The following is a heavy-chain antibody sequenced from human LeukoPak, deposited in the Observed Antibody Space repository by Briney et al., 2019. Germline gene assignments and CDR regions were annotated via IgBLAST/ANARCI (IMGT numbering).Heavy chain of an antibody. CDR3: ARARITMVRGVHDAFDI. CDR2: IYYSGST. CDR1: GGSISSYY. J-gene: IGHJ3*02. D-gene: IGHD3-10*01. V-gene: IGHV4-59*01. Sequence: SETLSLTCTVSGGSISSYYWSWIRQPPAKGLEWIGYIYYSGSTNYHPPLKRRVTISVDTSKNQFSLKLSSVTAADTAVYYCARARITMVRGVHDAFDIWGQGTMVTVSS.